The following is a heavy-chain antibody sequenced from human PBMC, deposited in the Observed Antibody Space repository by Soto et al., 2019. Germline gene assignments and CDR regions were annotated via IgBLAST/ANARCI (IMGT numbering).Heavy chain of an antibody. D-gene: IGHD4-17*01. CDR3: AKDHVTVTTDYYGMDV. V-gene: IGHV3-30*18. Sequence: QVQLVESGGGVVQPGRSLRLSCAASGFTFSSYGMHWVRQAPGKGLEWVAVISYDGSNKYYADSVKGRFTISRDNSKKPLYLQMNSLRAEDTAVYYCAKDHVTVTTDYYGMDVWGQGTTVTVSS. CDR1: GFTFSSYG. J-gene: IGHJ6*02. CDR2: ISYDGSNK.